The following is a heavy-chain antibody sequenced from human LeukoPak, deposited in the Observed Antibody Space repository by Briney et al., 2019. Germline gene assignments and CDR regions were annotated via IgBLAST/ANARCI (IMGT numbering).Heavy chain of an antibody. Sequence: SETLSLTCTVSGGSISSSNNYWGWIRQPPGKGLEWIGNIYYSGSSYHNPSLKSRVTISVDTSRNQFSLKLTSVTAADTAVYYCASLWPYQLSAFDIWGQGTMVPVSS. V-gene: IGHV4-39*01. CDR1: GGSISSSNNY. CDR3: ASLWPYQLSAFDI. J-gene: IGHJ3*02. CDR2: IYYSGSS. D-gene: IGHD2-2*01.